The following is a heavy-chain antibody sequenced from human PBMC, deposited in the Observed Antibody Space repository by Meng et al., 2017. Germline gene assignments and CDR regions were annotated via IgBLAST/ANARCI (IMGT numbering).Heavy chain of an antibody. CDR3: ARVPTYYYDSSGYYLFDY. CDR1: GGSFSGYY. J-gene: IGHJ4*02. CDR2: INHSGST. D-gene: IGHD3-22*01. Sequence: QVQLQQWGRGLLKPSEPLSLTCAVYGGSFSGYYWSWIRQPPGKGLEWIGEINHSGSTNYNPSLKSRVTISVDTSKNQFSLKLSSVTAADTAVYYCARVPTYYYDSSGYYLFDYWGQGTLVTVSS. V-gene: IGHV4-34*01.